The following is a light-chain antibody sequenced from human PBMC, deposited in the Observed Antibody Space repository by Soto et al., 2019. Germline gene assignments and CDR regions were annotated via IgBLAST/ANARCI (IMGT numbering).Light chain of an antibody. CDR1: QALSNY. CDR3: HQLSRYPLT. Sequence: DIQLTQSPSPLSASPGETATITCRASQALSNYLAWYQQTPGKAPDLLIYSASTLQSGVPSRFSGGGSETEFSLTIRALQPEDFATYYCHQLSRYPLTFGGGTRWIS. V-gene: IGKV1-9*01. CDR2: SAS. J-gene: IGKJ4*01.